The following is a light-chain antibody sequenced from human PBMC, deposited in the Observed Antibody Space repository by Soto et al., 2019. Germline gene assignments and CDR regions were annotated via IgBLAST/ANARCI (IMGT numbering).Light chain of an antibody. V-gene: IGKV1-5*01. J-gene: IGKJ1*01. CDR3: QHYNSYPWT. CDR2: HAS. Sequence: DIQMTQSPSTLSASIGDRVTITCRASQAINNWLAWYQQKPGKAPNLLIYHASNLETGVPSRFSGSAFGTEFTLTISSLQPDYFATYYCQHYNSYPWTFGQGNKVEIK. CDR1: QAINNW.